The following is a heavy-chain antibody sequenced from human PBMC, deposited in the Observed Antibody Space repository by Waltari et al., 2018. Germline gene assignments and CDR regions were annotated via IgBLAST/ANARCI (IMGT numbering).Heavy chain of an antibody. CDR3: ARASRYSKDPLWY. D-gene: IGHD4-4*01. CDR2: INHSGST. J-gene: IGHJ4*02. CDR1: GGSFSGYY. Sequence: QVQLQQWGAGLLKPSETLSLTCAVYGGSFSGYYWSWIRQPPGKGLEWIGEINHSGSTNYNPSLKSRVTISVDTSKNQFSLKLSSVTAADTAVYYCARASRYSKDPLWYWGQGTLVTVSS. V-gene: IGHV4-34*01.